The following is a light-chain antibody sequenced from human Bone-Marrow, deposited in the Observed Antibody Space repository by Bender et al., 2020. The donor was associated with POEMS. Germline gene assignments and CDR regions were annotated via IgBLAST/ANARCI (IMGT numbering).Light chain of an antibody. CDR2: EVG. CDR1: SSYVGSSNF. CDR3: CSYASSRTWV. Sequence: QSALTQPAFVSGSPGQSITISCTGTSSYVGSSNFVSWYQHHPGKAPKLMIFEVGNRPSGVSHRFSASRSGNTASLTISGLQAEDEADYYCCSYASSRTWVFGGGTKLTVL. J-gene: IGLJ3*02. V-gene: IGLV2-23*02.